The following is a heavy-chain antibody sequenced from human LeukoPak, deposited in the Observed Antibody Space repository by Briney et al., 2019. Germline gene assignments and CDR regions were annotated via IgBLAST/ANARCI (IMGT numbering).Heavy chain of an antibody. J-gene: IGHJ4*02. Sequence: YNGPTNYAQHFQGRVPVTTDTSTSTVFMELRNVNTDDTAVYYCARDPSNTSGRNVFFDYWGQGTLVTVSS. CDR3: ARDPSNTSGRNVFFDY. CDR2: YNGPT. V-gene: IGHV1-18*01. D-gene: IGHD6-19*01.